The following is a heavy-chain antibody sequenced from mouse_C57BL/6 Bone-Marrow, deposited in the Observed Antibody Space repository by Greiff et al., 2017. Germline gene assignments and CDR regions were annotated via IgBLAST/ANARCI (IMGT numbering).Heavy chain of an antibody. J-gene: IGHJ4*01. Sequence: EVQVVESGGGLVQPGGSLKLSCAASGFTFSDAWMDWVRQSPEKGLEWVAEIRNKANNHATYYAESVKGRFTISRDDSKRSVYLQMNSLRAEDTGIYYCTPYYGSSYADAMDYWGQGTSVTVSS. CDR3: TPYYGSSYADAMDY. CDR2: IRNKANNHAT. D-gene: IGHD1-1*01. V-gene: IGHV6-6*01. CDR1: GFTFSDAW.